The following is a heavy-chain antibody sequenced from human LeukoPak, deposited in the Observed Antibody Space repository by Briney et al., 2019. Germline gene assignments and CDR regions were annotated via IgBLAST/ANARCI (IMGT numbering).Heavy chain of an antibody. CDR2: INHSGST. CDR1: GGSFSGSY. V-gene: IGHV4-34*01. J-gene: IGHJ4*02. Sequence: SETLSLTCAVYGGSFSGSYWSWIRQPPGKGLEWIGEINHSGSTNYNPSVKSRVTISVDTSKNQFSLKLTSVTAADTAEYFCARRSHYSRSSGNNCWGQGTLVTVSS. D-gene: IGHD6-6*01. CDR3: ARRSHYSRSSGNNC.